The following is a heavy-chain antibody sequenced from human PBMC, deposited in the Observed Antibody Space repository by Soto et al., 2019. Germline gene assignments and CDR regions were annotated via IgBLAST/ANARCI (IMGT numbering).Heavy chain of an antibody. CDR3: AREGIVVDGSDY. Sequence: PGGSLRLSCAASGFTFSSYSMNWVRQAPGKGLEWVSSISSSSSYIYYADSVKGRFTISRDNAKNSLYLQMNSLRAEDTAVYYCAREGIVVDGSDYWGQGTLVTVSS. D-gene: IGHD3-22*01. CDR2: ISSSSSYI. CDR1: GFTFSSYS. V-gene: IGHV3-21*01. J-gene: IGHJ4*02.